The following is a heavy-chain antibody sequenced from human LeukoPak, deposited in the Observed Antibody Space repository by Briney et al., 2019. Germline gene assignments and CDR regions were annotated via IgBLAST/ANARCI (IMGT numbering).Heavy chain of an antibody. V-gene: IGHV4-30-2*03. Sequence: SQTLSLTCAVSGGSISSGGYSWSWIRQPPGKGLEWIGYIYYSGSTYYNPSLKSRVTISVDTSKNQFSLKLSSVTAADTAVYYCARHNSPDDAFDIWGQGTMVTVSS. J-gene: IGHJ3*02. CDR2: IYYSGST. D-gene: IGHD2/OR15-2a*01. CDR1: GGSISSGGYS. CDR3: ARHNSPDDAFDI.